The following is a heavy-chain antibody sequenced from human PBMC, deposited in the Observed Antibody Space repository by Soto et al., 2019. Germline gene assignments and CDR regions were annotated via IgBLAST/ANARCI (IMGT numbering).Heavy chain of an antibody. D-gene: IGHD3-22*01. Sequence: SETLSLTCTVSGGSISSGDYYWSWIRQPPGKGLEWIGYIYYSGSTYYNPSLKSRVTISVDTSKNQFSLKLSSVTAADTAVYYWARFSGYNYYFEYWGQGTLVTVSS. V-gene: IGHV4-30-4*01. CDR1: GGSISSGDYY. J-gene: IGHJ4*02. CDR3: ARFSGYNYYFEY. CDR2: IYYSGST.